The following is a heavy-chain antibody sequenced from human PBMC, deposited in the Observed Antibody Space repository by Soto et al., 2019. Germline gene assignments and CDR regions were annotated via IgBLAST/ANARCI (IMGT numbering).Heavy chain of an antibody. CDR3: ASLYGDYVPY. CDR2: INYSGST. D-gene: IGHD4-17*01. CDR1: GDSISSSSYY. V-gene: IGHV4-39*01. Sequence: QLQLQESGPGLVKPSETLSLTCSVSGDSISSSSYYWGWIRQPPGKGLEWIGTINYSGSTYYNPSRKGVATISVDTSKKQFSLKVSSVTAADTAVYYCASLYGDYVPYWGQGILVSVSS. J-gene: IGHJ4*02.